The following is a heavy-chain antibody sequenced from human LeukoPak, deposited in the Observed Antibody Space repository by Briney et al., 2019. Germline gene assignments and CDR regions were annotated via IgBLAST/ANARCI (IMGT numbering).Heavy chain of an antibody. CDR3: AKQLGYCSDGSCYFPY. V-gene: IGHV3-7*03. Sequence: PGGSLRLSCAASGFTFSGYYMSWVRQVPGKGLEWVATIKQDGSERYYVGSVRGRFTISRDNSKSTLCLQMNSLRAEDTAVYYCAKQLGYCSDGSCYFPYWGQGTLVTVSS. D-gene: IGHD2-15*01. CDR2: IKQDGSER. J-gene: IGHJ4*02. CDR1: GFTFSGYY.